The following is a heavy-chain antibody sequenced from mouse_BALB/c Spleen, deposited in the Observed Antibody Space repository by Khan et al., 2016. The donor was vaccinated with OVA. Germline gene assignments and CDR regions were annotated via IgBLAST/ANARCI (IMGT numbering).Heavy chain of an antibody. J-gene: IGHJ2*01. V-gene: IGHV1-20*02. D-gene: IGHD1-1*01. CDR1: GYSFTGYF. Sequence: EVQLQQSGPELVRPGASVKISCKASGYSFTGYFMNWVMQSHGKSLEWIGRINPHIGETFYNQRFKDKATLTVDESSSTAHMELRSLASEDSAVYYCTRIERSDFDYWGQGTTLTVSS. CDR3: TRIERSDFDY. CDR2: INPHIGET.